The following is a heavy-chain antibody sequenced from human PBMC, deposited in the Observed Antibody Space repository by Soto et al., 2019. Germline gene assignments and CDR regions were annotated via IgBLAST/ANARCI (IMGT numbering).Heavy chain of an antibody. Sequence: EVQLLESGGGLVQPGGSLRLSCAASGFTFSSYAMSWVRQAPGKGLEWVSAISGSGGSTYYADSVKGRFTISRDNSKNTLYLQMNSRRAEDTAVYYCAKDLTDSSGYYRHYYYYGMDVWGQGTTVTVSS. V-gene: IGHV3-23*01. D-gene: IGHD3-22*01. J-gene: IGHJ6*02. CDR3: AKDLTDSSGYYRHYYYYGMDV. CDR1: GFTFSSYA. CDR2: ISGSGGST.